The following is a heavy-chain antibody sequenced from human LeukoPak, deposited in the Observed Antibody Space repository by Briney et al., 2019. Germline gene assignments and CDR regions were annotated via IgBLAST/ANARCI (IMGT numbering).Heavy chain of an antibody. CDR2: TYYRSKWYN. J-gene: IGHJ5*02. Sequence: SQTLSLTCAISGDSVSSNSAAWDWIRQSPSRGLEWLGRTYYRSKWYNDYAVSVKSRITIKPDTSKNQFSLPLNSVPPEDTPVYYCARGEGMLEWLLDPVGKYTWFAPWGQGTLATVSS. V-gene: IGHV6-1*01. CDR1: GDSVSSNSAA. CDR3: ARGEGMLEWLLDPVGKYTWFAP. D-gene: IGHD3-3*01.